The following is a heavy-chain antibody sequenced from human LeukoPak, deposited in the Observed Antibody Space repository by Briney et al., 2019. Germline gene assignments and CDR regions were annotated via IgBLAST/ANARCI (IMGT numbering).Heavy chain of an antibody. J-gene: IGHJ4*02. V-gene: IGHV4-39*01. CDR2: IYYSGRT. Sequence: PSETLSLTCTVSGGSISSSSYYWGWIRQPPGKGMEWIGSIYYSGRTYYNPSLKSRFTISVDTSKNQFSLKLSSVTAADTAVYYCASGYDISTGYGYFDYWGQGTLVTVSS. CDR1: GGSISSSSYY. CDR3: ASGYDISTGYGYFDY. D-gene: IGHD3-9*01.